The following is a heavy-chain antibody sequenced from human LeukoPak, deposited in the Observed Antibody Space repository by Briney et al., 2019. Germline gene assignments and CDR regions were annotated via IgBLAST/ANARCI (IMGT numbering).Heavy chain of an antibody. CDR3: ARGAGYSRSWMAFDI. CDR1: GFTVSSNY. V-gene: IGHV3-66*02. J-gene: IGHJ3*02. D-gene: IGHD6-13*01. CDR2: IYSGGST. Sequence: PGGSLRLSCAASGFTVSSNYMSWVRQAPGKGLEWVSAIYSGGSTYYADSVKGRFIISRDNSKNTLYLQMNSLRAEDTAVYYCARGAGYSRSWMAFDIWGQGTMVTVS.